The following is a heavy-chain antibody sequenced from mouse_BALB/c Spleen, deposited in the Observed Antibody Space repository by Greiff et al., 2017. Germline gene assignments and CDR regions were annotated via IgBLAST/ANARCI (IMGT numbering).Heavy chain of an antibody. CDR1: GYSFTSYW. J-gene: IGHJ2*01. CDR2: IYPGNSDT. Sequence: EVQLQQSGTVLARPGASVKMSCKASGYSFTSYWMHWVKQRPGQGLEWIGAIYPGNSDTSYNQKLKGKAKLTAVTSASTAYMELSSLTNEDSAVYYCTESRSYGNYGYWGQGTTLTVSS. CDR3: TESRSYGNYGY. D-gene: IGHD2-10*02. V-gene: IGHV1-5*01.